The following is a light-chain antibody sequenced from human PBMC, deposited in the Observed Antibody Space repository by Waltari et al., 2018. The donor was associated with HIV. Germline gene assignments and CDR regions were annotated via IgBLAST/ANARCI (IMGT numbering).Light chain of an antibody. Sequence: SYELTQPSSVTVSPGQTARITCSGDVLAKKYARWFQQKPGQAPVLVIYKDSERPSGIPERFSGSSSGPTVTLTISGAQVEDEAHYYCYSAADNDLRVFGGGTKLTVL. CDR3: YSAADNDLRV. CDR2: KDS. J-gene: IGLJ3*02. CDR1: VLAKKY. V-gene: IGLV3-27*01.